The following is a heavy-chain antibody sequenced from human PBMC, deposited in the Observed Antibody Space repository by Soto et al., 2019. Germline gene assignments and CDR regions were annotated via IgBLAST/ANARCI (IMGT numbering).Heavy chain of an antibody. Sequence: SETLSLTCAVYGGSFSGYYWSWIRQPPGKGLEWIGEINHSGSTNYNPSLKSRVTISVDTSKNQFSLKLSSVTAADTAVYYCARPARYRTTVTTYYYYMDVWGKGTTVT. D-gene: IGHD4-4*01. CDR3: ARPARYRTTVTTYYYYMDV. CDR1: GGSFSGYY. V-gene: IGHV4-34*01. CDR2: INHSGST. J-gene: IGHJ6*03.